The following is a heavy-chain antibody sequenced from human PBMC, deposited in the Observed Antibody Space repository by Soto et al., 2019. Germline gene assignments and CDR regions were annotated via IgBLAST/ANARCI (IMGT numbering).Heavy chain of an antibody. D-gene: IGHD4-17*01. V-gene: IGHV3-23*01. Sequence: EVQLLESGGGLVQPGGSLRLSCAASGFTFSSYAMSWVRQAPGKGLEWVSAISGSGGSTYYADSVKGRFTISRDNPKSTLYLQMNSLRAEDTAVYYCAKDRDDGDSIRPTYYFDCWGQGTLVTVSS. CDR2: ISGSGGST. CDR1: GFTFSSYA. CDR3: AKDRDDGDSIRPTYYFDC. J-gene: IGHJ4*02.